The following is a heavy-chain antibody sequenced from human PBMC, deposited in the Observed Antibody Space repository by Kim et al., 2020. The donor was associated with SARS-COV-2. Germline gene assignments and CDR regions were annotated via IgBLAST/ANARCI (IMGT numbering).Heavy chain of an antibody. V-gene: IGHV3-15*01. CDR2: ILSGDYGGTS. Sequence: GGSLRLSCAASGFTFNTSCMHWVRQAPGKGLEWVGGILSGDYGGTSEYDAHVRFRFTSSSADSKHTLYMQIHRVKAAATSLYYYTTDTGGGSGFGPCYWG. D-gene: IGHD2-15*01. CDR1: GFTFNTSC. J-gene: IGHJ4*01. CDR3: TTDTGGGSGFGPCY.